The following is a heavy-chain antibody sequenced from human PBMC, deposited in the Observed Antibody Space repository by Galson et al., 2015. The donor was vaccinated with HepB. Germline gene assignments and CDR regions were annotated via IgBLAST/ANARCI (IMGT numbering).Heavy chain of an antibody. CDR2: ISRSSETI. J-gene: IGHJ4*02. CDR1: GFSFSGHG. CDR3: VRTFGGYTGYYFDY. Sequence: SLRLSCAASGFSFSGHGMNWVRQAPGKGLEWVSYISRSSETIYQADSVKGRFTISRDNAKDSLYLQMNGLRAEDTALYYCVRTFGGYTGYYFDYWGQGTLVTVSS. V-gene: IGHV3-48*04. D-gene: IGHD5-12*01.